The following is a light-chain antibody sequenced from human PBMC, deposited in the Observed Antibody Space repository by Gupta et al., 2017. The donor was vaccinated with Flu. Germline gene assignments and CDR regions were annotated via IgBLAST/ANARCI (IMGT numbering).Light chain of an antibody. CDR1: NIGSKR. CDR3: QVWDSSSDSVV. Sequence: SYVLTQPPSVSVAPGPTARVTCGGSNIGSKRVHWYQQKPGQAPVVVVYDDSDRPSGIPERFSGSNSGNTATLTISRVEAGDEADYYCQVWDSSSDSVVFGGGTKLTVL. V-gene: IGLV3-21*02. J-gene: IGLJ2*01. CDR2: DDS.